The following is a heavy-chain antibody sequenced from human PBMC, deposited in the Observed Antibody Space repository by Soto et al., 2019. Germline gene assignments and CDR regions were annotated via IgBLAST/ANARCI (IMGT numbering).Heavy chain of an antibody. V-gene: IGHV1-18*01. CDR2: ISAHSGNT. Sequence: QVQLVLSEGEVQKPGASVKISCRASGYTFTSYAINWVRQAPGQGLEWMGWISAHSGNTNYAQKDQGRVTMTKDTPTSTAYMELRSLRADDTAIYYCATIAASGIVHDFDFWGQGTLVTVSS. CDR1: GYTFTSYA. D-gene: IGHD6-13*01. CDR3: ATIAASGIVHDFDF. J-gene: IGHJ4*02.